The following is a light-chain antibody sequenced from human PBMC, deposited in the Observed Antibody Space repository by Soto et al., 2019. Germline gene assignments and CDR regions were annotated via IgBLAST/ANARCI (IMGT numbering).Light chain of an antibody. CDR2: DVT. CDR3: SSYTSSSTYV. Sequence: QSALTQPASVSGYLGQSITISCTGTSSDVGADNYVSWYQQHPGKAPKLMTYDVTDRPSGLSNRFSGFKSGNMASLTISGLQADDEADYYCSSYTSSSTYVFGTGTKVTVL. V-gene: IGLV2-14*03. J-gene: IGLJ1*01. CDR1: SSDVGADNY.